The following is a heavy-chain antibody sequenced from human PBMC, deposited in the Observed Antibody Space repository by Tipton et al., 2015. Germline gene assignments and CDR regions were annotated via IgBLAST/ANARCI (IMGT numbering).Heavy chain of an antibody. J-gene: IGHJ3*02. CDR3: ARDYRPMVTVGAFDI. Sequence: SLRLSCAASAFTFGRHNMNWVRQAPGKGLEWLSFISPNSYYISYADSVKGRFTISRDNGNDLLFLQMNSLRAEDTAVYYCARDYRPMVTVGAFDIWGQGTTVTVSS. D-gene: IGHD4/OR15-4a*01. V-gene: IGHV3-21*01. CDR2: ISPNSYYI. CDR1: AFTFGRHN.